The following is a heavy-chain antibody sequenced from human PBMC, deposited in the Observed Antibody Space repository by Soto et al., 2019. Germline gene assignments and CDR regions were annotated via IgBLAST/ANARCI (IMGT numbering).Heavy chain of an antibody. J-gene: IGHJ6*02. CDR2: IVPMLGTP. CDR3: ARNGTYSSSLSQYSGMDV. V-gene: IGHV1-69*01. D-gene: IGHD1-26*01. Sequence: QVQLVQSGAEVKEPGSSVRVSCKASGGTFDNFIMNWVRQTPGQGLEWMGGIVPMLGTPTYAEKFKGRVTISATGSPSTIYMEVTSLISEDTAIYSCARNGTYSSSLSQYSGMDVWGQGTTVTVSS. CDR1: GGTFDNFI.